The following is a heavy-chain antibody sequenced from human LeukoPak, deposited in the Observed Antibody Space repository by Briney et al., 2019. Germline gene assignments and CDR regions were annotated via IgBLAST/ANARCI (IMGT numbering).Heavy chain of an antibody. V-gene: IGHV3-74*01. J-gene: IGHJ4*02. Sequence: GGSLRLSCAASGFTFSTYWMHWVRQVPGKGLVWVSRISRDGTSALYADSVKGRFTISRDNAKNTLYLQMNSLRGDDTAVYYCARGSVCPRCHFDYWGQGTLVTVSS. CDR1: GFTFSTYW. CDR3: ARGSVCPRCHFDY. D-gene: IGHD6-19*01. CDR2: ISRDGTSA.